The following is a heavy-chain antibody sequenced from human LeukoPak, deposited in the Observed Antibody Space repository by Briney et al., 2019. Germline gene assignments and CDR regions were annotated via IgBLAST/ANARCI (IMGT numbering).Heavy chain of an antibody. CDR1: GFTFSSYA. V-gene: IGHV3-23*01. CDR2: ISGSGGST. D-gene: IGHD6-19*01. J-gene: IGHJ4*02. CDR3: AKDRRHSSGWSQD. Sequence: GGSLRLSCAASGFTFSSYAMSWVRRAPGKGLEWVSAISGSGGSTYYADSVKGRFTISRDNSKNTLYLQMNSLRAEDTAVYYCAKDRRHSSGWSQDWGQGTLVTVSS.